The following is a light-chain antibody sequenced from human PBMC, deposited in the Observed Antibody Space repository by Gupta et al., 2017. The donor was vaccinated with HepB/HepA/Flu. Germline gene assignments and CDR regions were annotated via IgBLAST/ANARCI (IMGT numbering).Light chain of an antibody. CDR1: SSDVGGYNY. CDR3: SSYAGSNNFV. J-gene: IGLJ2*01. V-gene: IGLV2-8*01. CDR2: EVS. Sequence: QSALTQPPSASGSPGQSVPISCTGTSSDVGGYNYVSWYQQHPGKAPKLMIYEVSKRPSGVPDRFSGSKSGNTASLTVSGLQAEDEADYYCSSYAGSNNFVFGGGTKLTVL.